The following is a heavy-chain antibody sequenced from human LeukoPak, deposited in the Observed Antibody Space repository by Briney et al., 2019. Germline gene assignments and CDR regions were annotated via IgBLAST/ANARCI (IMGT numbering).Heavy chain of an antibody. CDR2: ISYDGSNK. CDR1: GFTFSSYA. J-gene: IGHJ4*02. V-gene: IGHV3-30-3*01. Sequence: GGSLRLSCAASGFTFSSYAMHWVCQAPGKGLEWVAVISYDGSNKYYADSVKGRFTISRDNSKNTLYLQMNSLRAEDTAVYYCARAPRGGRITMIARHYFDYWGQGTLVTVSS. D-gene: IGHD3-22*01. CDR3: ARAPRGGRITMIARHYFDY.